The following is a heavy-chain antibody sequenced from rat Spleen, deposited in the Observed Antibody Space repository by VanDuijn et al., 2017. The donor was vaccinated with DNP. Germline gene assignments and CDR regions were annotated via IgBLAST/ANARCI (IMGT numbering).Heavy chain of an antibody. CDR2: INTDGDNT. Sequence: EVQLVESGGGLVQPGRSMKLSCVASGFTFSSYWMYWIRQAPGKGLEWLSSINTDGDNTFYPDSVKGRFTISRDNAKSTLYLQMDSLRSEDTATYYCARPTGSWGQGVMVTVSS. D-gene: IGHD5-1*01. V-gene: IGHV5-58*01. CDR1: GFTFSSYW. J-gene: IGHJ2*01. CDR3: ARPTGS.